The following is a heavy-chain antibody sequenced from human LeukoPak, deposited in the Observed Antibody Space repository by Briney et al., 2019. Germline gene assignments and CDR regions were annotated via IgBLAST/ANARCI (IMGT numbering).Heavy chain of an antibody. CDR2: IKQDGSEK. CDR3: ASSSWYYHFDY. V-gene: IGHV3-7*01. D-gene: IGHD6-13*01. CDR1: GLTFSSYW. Sequence: GGSLRLSCAAAGLTFSSYWMSWVRQAPGKGLEWVANIKQDGSEKYYVDSVKGRFTISRDNAKNSLYLQMNSLRAEDTAVYYCASSSWYYHFDYWGQGTLVTVSS. J-gene: IGHJ4*02.